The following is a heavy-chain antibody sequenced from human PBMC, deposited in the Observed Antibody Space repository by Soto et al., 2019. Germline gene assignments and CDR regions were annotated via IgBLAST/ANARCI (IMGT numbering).Heavy chain of an antibody. V-gene: IGHV3-74*01. CDR2: ISNDGSIT. CDR3: AKDLTWNQADY. Sequence: GGSLSLSCEASGFIFSNYWMHWVRQTPGTGLVWVSRISNDGSITNYADSVKGRFTISRDNAKNTLYLQMNSLRAEDTAVYYCAKDLTWNQADYWGQGALVTVSS. CDR1: GFIFSNYW. D-gene: IGHD1-1*01. J-gene: IGHJ4*02.